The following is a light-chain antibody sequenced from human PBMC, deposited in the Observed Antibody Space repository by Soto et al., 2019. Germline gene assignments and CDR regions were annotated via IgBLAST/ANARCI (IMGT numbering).Light chain of an antibody. Sequence: DIQMTHSPSSLSASVLDIVTITFRASQSIIIYLNWYQQKPGKAPKLLIYAASSLQSGVPSRFSGIGSGTDFTLTISSLQPEDFATYYCQKSYSTPRKFGQGTKVDIK. CDR1: QSIIIY. V-gene: IGKV1-39*01. CDR2: AAS. J-gene: IGKJ1*01. CDR3: QKSYSTPRK.